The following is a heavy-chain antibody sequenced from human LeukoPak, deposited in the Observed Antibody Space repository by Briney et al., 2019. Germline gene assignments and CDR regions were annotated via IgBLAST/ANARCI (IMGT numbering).Heavy chain of an antibody. CDR2: IIPIFGTA. J-gene: IGHJ4*02. Sequence: ASVKVSCKASGGTFSSYAISWVRQAPGQGLEWMGGIIPIFGTANYAQKFQGRVTITADESTSTAYMELSSLRAEDTAGYKCARDHGDPLSFDYWGQGNVVTVSS. CDR1: GGTFSSYA. CDR3: ARDHGDPLSFDY. D-gene: IGHD4-17*01. V-gene: IGHV1-69*13.